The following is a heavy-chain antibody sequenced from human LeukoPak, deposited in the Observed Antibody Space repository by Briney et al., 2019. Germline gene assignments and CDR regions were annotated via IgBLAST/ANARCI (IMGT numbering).Heavy chain of an antibody. J-gene: IGHJ4*02. Sequence: ASVKVSCKASGFTFTSSAMQWVRQARGQRLEWIGWIVVGSVNTNYAQKFQETVTITRDMSTSTAYMELSSLRSEDTAVYYCAAAVAGASLFDYWGQGTLVTVSS. CDR1: GFTFTSSA. CDR3: AAAVAGASLFDY. CDR2: IVVGSVNT. V-gene: IGHV1-58*02. D-gene: IGHD6-19*01.